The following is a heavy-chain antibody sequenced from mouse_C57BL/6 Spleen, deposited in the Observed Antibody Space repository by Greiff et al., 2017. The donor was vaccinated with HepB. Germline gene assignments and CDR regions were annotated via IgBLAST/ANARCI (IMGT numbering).Heavy chain of an antibody. CDR3: TTWRVLRGATGAMDY. CDR1: GFNIKDYY. Sequence: VQLQQSGAELVRPGASVKLSCTASGFNIKDYYMHWVKQRPEQGLEWIGRIDPEDGDTEYAPKFQGKATMTADTSSNTAYLQLSSLTSEDTAVYYCTTWRVLRGATGAMDYWGQGTSVTVSS. J-gene: IGHJ4*01. V-gene: IGHV14-1*01. D-gene: IGHD1-1*01. CDR2: IDPEDGDT.